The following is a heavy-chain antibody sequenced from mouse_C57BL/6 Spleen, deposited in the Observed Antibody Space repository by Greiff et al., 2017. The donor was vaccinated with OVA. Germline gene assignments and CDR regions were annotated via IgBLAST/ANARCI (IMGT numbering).Heavy chain of an antibody. Sequence: VKLMESGPGLVQPSQSLSITCTVSGFSLTSYGVHWVRQSPGKGLEWLGVIWRGGSTAYNAAFMSRLSITKDNSKSKVFFKMNRLQADDTAIYYCAKGATVVAQWYFDVWGTGTTVTVSS. V-gene: IGHV2-5*01. CDR1: GFSLTSYG. D-gene: IGHD1-1*01. CDR3: AKGATVVAQWYFDV. CDR2: IWRGGST. J-gene: IGHJ1*03.